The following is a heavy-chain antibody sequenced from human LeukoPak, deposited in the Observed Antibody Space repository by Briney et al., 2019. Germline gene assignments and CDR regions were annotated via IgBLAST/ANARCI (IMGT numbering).Heavy chain of an antibody. J-gene: IGHJ6*03. Sequence: SETLSLTCTVSGGSIGTYYWSWVRESPGTGLEWIGYIYVTGTRYNPYLQSRVTISVDRSRNQFFLKMTSVTAADTAVYYCARHIGGGIEDMDVWGRGTKVTVSS. D-gene: IGHD3-16*02. CDR3: ARHIGGGIEDMDV. CDR2: IYVTGT. V-gene: IGHV4-59*08. CDR1: GGSIGTYY.